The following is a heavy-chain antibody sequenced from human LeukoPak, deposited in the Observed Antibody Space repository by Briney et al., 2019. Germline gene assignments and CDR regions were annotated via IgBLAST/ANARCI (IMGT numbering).Heavy chain of an antibody. J-gene: IGHJ4*02. CDR2: ISGSGGST. D-gene: IGHD3-10*01. V-gene: IGHV3-23*01. CDR3: ARDPPYYYGSGSLDY. CDR1: GFTFSSYA. Sequence: GGSLRLSCAASGFTFSSYAMSWVRQAPGKGLEWVSAISGSGGSTYYADSVKGRFTISRDNSKNTLYLQMNSLRAEDTAVYYCARDPPYYYGSGSLDYWGQGTLVTVSS.